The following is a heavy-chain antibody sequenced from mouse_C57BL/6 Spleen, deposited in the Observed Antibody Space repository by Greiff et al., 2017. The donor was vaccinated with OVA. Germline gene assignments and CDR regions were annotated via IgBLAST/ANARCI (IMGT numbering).Heavy chain of an antibody. J-gene: IGHJ3*01. CDR3: ARDSATMVTSFAY. V-gene: IGHV5-4*01. CDR2: ISDGGSYT. CDR1: GFTFSSYA. D-gene: IGHD2-1*01. Sequence: EVMLVESGGGLVKPGGSLKLSCAASGFTFSSYAMSWVRQTPEKRLEWVATISDGGSYTYYPDNVKGRFTISRDNAKNNLYLQMSHLKSEDTAMYYCARDSATMVTSFAYWGQGTLVTVSA.